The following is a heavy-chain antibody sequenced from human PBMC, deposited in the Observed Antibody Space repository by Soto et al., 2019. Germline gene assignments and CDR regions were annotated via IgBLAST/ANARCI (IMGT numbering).Heavy chain of an antibody. D-gene: IGHD3-3*01. CDR1: GGSISSGDYY. CDR3: ARANRFLEWPRFDP. Sequence: SETLSLTCTVSGGSISSGDYYWSWIRQPPGKGLEWIGYIYYSGSTYYNPSLKSRVTISVDTSKNQFSLKLSSVTAADTAVYYCARANRFLEWPRFDPWGRGTLVTVSS. CDR2: IYYSGST. J-gene: IGHJ5*02. V-gene: IGHV4-30-4*01.